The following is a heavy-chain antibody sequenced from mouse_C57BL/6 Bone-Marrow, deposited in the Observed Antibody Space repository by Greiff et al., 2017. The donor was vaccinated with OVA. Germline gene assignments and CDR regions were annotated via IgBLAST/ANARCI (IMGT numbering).Heavy chain of an antibody. CDR3: ARTGYGFAY. J-gene: IGHJ3*01. Sequence: VKVVESGPGLVQPSQSLSITCTVSGFSLTSYGVHWVRQSPGKGLEWLGVIWSGGSTDYNAAFISRLSISKDNSKSQVFFRMNSLQADDTAIYYCARTGYGFAYWGQGTLVTVSA. CDR2: IWSGGST. CDR1: GFSLTSYG. D-gene: IGHD1-1*01. V-gene: IGHV2-2*01.